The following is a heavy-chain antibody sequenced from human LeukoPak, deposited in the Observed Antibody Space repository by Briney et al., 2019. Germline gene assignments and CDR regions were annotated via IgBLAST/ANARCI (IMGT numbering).Heavy chain of an antibody. CDR1: GYTFTGYY. Sequence: ASVKVSCKASGYTFTGYYIHWVRQAPGQGLEWMGRINPDSGGTNYAQKFQGRVTMTRDTSISTAYMEVSRLRSDDTAVYYCAREGSGWYGNFDYWGQGTLVTVSS. J-gene: IGHJ4*02. CDR2: INPDSGGT. V-gene: IGHV1-2*02. D-gene: IGHD6-19*01. CDR3: AREGSGWYGNFDY.